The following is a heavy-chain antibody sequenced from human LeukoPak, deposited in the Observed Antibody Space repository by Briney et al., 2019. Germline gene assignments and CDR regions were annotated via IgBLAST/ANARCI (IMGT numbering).Heavy chain of an antibody. CDR1: GGSISSYY. J-gene: IGHJ4*02. CDR2: IYYSGST. V-gene: IGHV4-59*01. CDR3: ARVSGGSSLDYFDY. Sequence: SETLSLTCTVSGGSISSYYWSWIRQPPGKGLEWIGYIYYSGSTNYNPSLKSRVTISVDTSKNQFSLKLSSVTAADTAVYYCARVSGGSSLDYFDYWGQGTLVTVSS. D-gene: IGHD6-13*01.